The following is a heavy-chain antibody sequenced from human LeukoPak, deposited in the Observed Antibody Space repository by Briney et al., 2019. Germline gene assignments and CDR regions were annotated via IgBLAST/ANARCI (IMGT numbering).Heavy chain of an antibody. D-gene: IGHD2-8*02. CDR1: GYTFTNYY. CDR3: AREESGGYFDY. J-gene: IGHJ4*02. V-gene: IGHV1-46*01. CDR2: SNPSGVGT. Sequence: GASVKVSCKASGYTFTNYYIHWVRQAPGQGLEWMGVSNPSGVGTNYAQKFQGRVTMTRDTSTTTVYMELSSLRSEDTAVYYCAREESGGYFDYWGQGTLVTVSS.